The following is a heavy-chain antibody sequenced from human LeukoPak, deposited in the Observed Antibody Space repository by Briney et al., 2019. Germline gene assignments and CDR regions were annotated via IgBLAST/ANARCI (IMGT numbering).Heavy chain of an antibody. J-gene: IGHJ4*02. CDR1: GFTFSTSW. D-gene: IGHD5-18*01. V-gene: IGHV3-74*01. Sequence: GGSLRLSCAASGFTFSTSWMYWVRQAPGKGLAWVSRIKSDGSSTSYADSVKGRFTISRDNAKNTLYLQMNSLRAEDTAVYYCARGSGYSYAFTGRERTKSRLDYWGPGTLVTVSS. CDR2: IKSDGSST. CDR3: ARGSGYSYAFTGRERTKSRLDY.